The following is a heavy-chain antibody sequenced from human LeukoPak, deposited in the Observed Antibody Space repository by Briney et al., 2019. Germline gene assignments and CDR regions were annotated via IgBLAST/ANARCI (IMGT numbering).Heavy chain of an antibody. D-gene: IGHD3-10*01. CDR1: GFTFSSYA. J-gene: IGHJ6*03. Sequence: GGSLRLSCAASGFTFSSYAMSWVRQAPGKGLEWVSAISGSGGSTYYADSVKGRFTISRDNSKNTLYLQMNSLRAEDTAVYYCARDSIGPPGEYYYYMDVWGKGTTVTVSS. CDR2: ISGSGGST. V-gene: IGHV3-23*01. CDR3: ARDSIGPPGEYYYYMDV.